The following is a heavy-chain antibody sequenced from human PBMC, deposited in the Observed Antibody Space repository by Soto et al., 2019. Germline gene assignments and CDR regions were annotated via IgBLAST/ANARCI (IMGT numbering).Heavy chain of an antibody. J-gene: IGHJ4*02. CDR1: GGTFSSYG. D-gene: IGHD6-6*01. CDR2: IIPIFGTA. CDR3: ARGFEYSTSSPFDY. Sequence: QVQLVQSGAEVKMPGSSVKVSCKASGGTFSSYGINWVRQAPGQGLEWMGGIIPIFGTAYYAQNFQGRVTITADESTSTAYMELISLRSEDTAVYYCARGFEYSTSSPFDYWGQGTLVTVSS. V-gene: IGHV1-69*01.